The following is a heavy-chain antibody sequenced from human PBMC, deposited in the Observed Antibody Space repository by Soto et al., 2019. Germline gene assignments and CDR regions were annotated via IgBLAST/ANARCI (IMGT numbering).Heavy chain of an antibody. CDR2: IWYDGSNK. CDR3: ARDSGPGDQRTFYDYIWGSYRYEYYFDY. V-gene: IGHV3-33*01. D-gene: IGHD3-16*02. Sequence: GGSLRLSCAASGFTFSSYGMHWVRQAPGKGLEWVAVIWYDGSNKYYADSVKGRFTISRDNSKNTLYLQMNSLRAEDTAVYYCARDSGPGDQRTFYDYIWGSYRYEYYFDYWGQGTLVTVSS. CDR1: GFTFSSYG. J-gene: IGHJ4*02.